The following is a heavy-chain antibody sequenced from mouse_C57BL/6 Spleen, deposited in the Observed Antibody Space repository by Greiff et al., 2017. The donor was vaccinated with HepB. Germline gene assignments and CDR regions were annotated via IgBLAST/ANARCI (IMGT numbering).Heavy chain of an antibody. Sequence: EVKLMESGGGLVKPGGSLKLSCAASGFTFSSYAMSWVRQTPEKRLEWVATISDGGSYTYYPDNVKGRFTISRDNAKNNLYLQMSHLKSEDTAMYYCARDRRGNWDNYAMDYWGQGTSVTVSS. CDR2: ISDGGSYT. J-gene: IGHJ4*01. CDR1: GFTFSSYA. V-gene: IGHV5-4*01. CDR3: ARDRRGNWDNYAMDY. D-gene: IGHD4-1*01.